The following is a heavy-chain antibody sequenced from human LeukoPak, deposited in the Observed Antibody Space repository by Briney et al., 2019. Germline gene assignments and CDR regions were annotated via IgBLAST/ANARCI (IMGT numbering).Heavy chain of an antibody. CDR2: ISGSGGST. D-gene: IGHD3-10*01. CDR3: AKDQVRGVESIDY. Sequence: GGSLRLSCAASEFTFSSYAMSWVRQAPGKGLEWVSAISGSGGSTYYADSVKGRFTISRDNSKNTLYLQMNSLRAEDTAVYYCAKDQVRGVESIDYWGQGTLVTVSS. J-gene: IGHJ4*02. V-gene: IGHV3-23*01. CDR1: EFTFSSYA.